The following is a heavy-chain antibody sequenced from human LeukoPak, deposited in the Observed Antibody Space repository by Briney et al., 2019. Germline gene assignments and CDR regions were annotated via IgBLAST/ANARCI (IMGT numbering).Heavy chain of an antibody. CDR2: INSEGSST. CDR3: ARGSSGYGPFDY. Sequence: GRSLRLSCAPSGPTVSSYWTHCVSHAPRKWLVWVSRINSEGSSTSYAASVKGRFTISRDNAKNTLYLQMNSLRAEDTAVYYCARGSSGYGPFDYWGQGTLVTVSS. V-gene: IGHV3-74*01. J-gene: IGHJ4*02. CDR1: GPTVSSYW. D-gene: IGHD5-12*01.